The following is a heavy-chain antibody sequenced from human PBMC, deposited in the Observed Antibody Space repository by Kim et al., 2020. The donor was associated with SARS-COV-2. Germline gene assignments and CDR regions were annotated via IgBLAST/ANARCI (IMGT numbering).Heavy chain of an antibody. V-gene: IGHV3-23*01. CDR1: GFTFSSYA. CDR2: ISGSGGST. J-gene: IGHJ4*02. D-gene: IGHD3-22*01. CDR3: AKDDARSGYYYAYFDY. Sequence: GSLRLSCAASGFTFSSYAMSWVRQAPGKGLEWVSAISGSGGSTYYADSVKGRFTISRDNSKNTLYLQMNSLRAEDTAVYYCAKDDARSGYYYAYFDYWGQGTLVTVSS.